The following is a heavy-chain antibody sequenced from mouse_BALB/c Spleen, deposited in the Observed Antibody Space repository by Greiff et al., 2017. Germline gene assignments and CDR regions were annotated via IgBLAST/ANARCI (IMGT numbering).Heavy chain of an antibody. CDR3: TRPITTKAWFAY. CDR2: IDPETGGT. J-gene: IGHJ3*01. D-gene: IGHD2-4*01. Sequence: VQLQQSGAELVRPGASVTLSCKASGYTFTDYEMHWVKQTPVHGLEWIGAIDPETGGTAYNQKFKGKATLTADKSSSTAYMELRSLTSEDSAVYYCTRPITTKAWFAYWGQGTLVTVSA. CDR1: GYTFTDYE. V-gene: IGHV1-15*01.